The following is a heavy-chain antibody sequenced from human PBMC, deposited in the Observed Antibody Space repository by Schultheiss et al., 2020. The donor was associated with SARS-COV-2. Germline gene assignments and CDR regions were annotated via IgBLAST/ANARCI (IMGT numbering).Heavy chain of an antibody. V-gene: IGHV3-30*18. CDR2: ISYDGSNK. CDR3: AKGWFGELWGGMDV. Sequence: GESLKISCAASGFTFSSYGMHWVRQAPGKGLEWVAVISYDGSNKYYADSVKGRFTISRDNSKNTLYLQMNSLRAEDTAVYYCAKGWFGELWGGMDVWGQGTTVTVSS. D-gene: IGHD3-10*01. J-gene: IGHJ6*02. CDR1: GFTFSSYG.